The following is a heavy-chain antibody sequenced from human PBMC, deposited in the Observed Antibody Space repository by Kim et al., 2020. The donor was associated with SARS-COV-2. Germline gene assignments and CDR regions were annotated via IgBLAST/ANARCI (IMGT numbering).Heavy chain of an antibody. CDR3: ARDGSTNSSGDYPFDY. J-gene: IGHJ4*02. V-gene: IGHV3-11*04. Sequence: SVKATLTVSRDNAKNSLYLQMTSLEAEDTAVYDCARDGSTNSSGDYPFDYWGQGTLVTVSS. D-gene: IGHD3-22*01.